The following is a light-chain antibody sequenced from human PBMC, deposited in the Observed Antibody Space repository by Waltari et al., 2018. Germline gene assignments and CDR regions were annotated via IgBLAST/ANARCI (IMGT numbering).Light chain of an antibody. J-gene: IGKJ1*01. CDR1: QTISSY. V-gene: IGKV1-17*03. Sequence: DIQMTQSPSSLSASVGDRVTITCRASQTISSYLAWYQQTPGKVPKLLIYAASSLESGVPSRVSGSGSGTEFTLTISSLQPEDFATYYCQQHNSHPWTFGQGTKVEIK. CDR3: QQHNSHPWT. CDR2: AAS.